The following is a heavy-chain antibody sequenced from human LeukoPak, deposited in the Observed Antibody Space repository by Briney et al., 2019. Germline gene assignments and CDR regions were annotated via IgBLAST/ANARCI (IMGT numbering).Heavy chain of an antibody. CDR3: ARQGYSYGYWFAP. CDR1: GGSISSSSYY. V-gene: IGHV4-39*01. CDR2: IYYSWST. Sequence: SETLSLTCTVSGGSISSSSYYWGWIRQPPGKGLECIGSIYYSWSTYYNPSLKIRVTISVDTSKNQFSLKLSSVTAADTAVYYCARQGYSYGYWFAPWGQGTLVTVSS. J-gene: IGHJ5*02. D-gene: IGHD5-18*01.